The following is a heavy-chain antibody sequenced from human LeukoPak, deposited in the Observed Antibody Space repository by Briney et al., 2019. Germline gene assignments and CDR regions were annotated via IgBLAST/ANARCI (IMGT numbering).Heavy chain of an antibody. CDR3: ARVLRYFDSYFDY. CDR2: IKQDGSEK. CDR1: GFTFSSYW. J-gene: IGHJ4*02. V-gene: IGHV3-7*01. D-gene: IGHD3-9*01. Sequence: PGGSLRLSCAASGFTFSSYWMSWVRQAPGKGLEWVANIKQDGSEKYYVDSVKGRFTISRDNAKNSLYLQMNSLRAEDTAVYYCARVLRYFDSYFDYWGQGTLVTVSS.